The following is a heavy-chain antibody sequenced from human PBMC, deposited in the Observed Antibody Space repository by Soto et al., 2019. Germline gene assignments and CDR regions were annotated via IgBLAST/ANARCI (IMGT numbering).Heavy chain of an antibody. J-gene: IGHJ5*02. Sequence: GGSLRLSCAASGFTFSTFNMNWVRQAPGKGLDWVSYISSSGSTIYYADSVKGRFTISRDNAKNSLYLQMNSLRDEDTAVYYCAREGEGHCISSSCLNCFDPWGQGTMVTVSS. D-gene: IGHD2-2*01. CDR2: ISSSGSTI. CDR3: AREGEGHCISSSCLNCFDP. CDR1: GFTFSTFN. V-gene: IGHV3-48*02.